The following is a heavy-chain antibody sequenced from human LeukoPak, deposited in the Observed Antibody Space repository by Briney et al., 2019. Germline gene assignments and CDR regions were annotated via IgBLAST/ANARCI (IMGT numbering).Heavy chain of an antibody. J-gene: IGHJ3*02. CDR1: GYTFTSYG. V-gene: IGHV1-18*01. Sequence: GASVKVSCKASGYTFTSYGISWVRQAPGQGLEWMGWISAYNGNTNYAQKLQGRVTMTTDTSTSTAYMELRSLRSDDTAVYHCARERGQTMVRGVGPYDAFDIWGQGTMVTVSS. D-gene: IGHD3-10*01. CDR3: ARERGQTMVRGVGPYDAFDI. CDR2: ISAYNGNT.